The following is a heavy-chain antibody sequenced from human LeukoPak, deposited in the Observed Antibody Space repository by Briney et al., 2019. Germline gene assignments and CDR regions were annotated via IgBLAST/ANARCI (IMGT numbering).Heavy chain of an antibody. CDR2: ISSRGDST. CDR1: GFIFSNFA. J-gene: IGHJ4*02. CDR3: VKGPRPDITVAHTVEN. Sequence: PGGSLRLSCAASGFIFSNFAMSWVRQVPGRGLEWASTISSRGDSTYVADSVKGRFTISRDNSKNSLYLQMNTVRAEDTAVYYCVKGPRPDITVAHTVENWGQGTLVTVSS. D-gene: IGHD6-19*01. V-gene: IGHV3-23*01.